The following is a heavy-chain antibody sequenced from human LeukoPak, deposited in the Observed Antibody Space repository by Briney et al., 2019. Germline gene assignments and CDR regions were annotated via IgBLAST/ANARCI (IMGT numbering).Heavy chain of an antibody. CDR1: GFTFSSYS. V-gene: IGHV3-21*01. D-gene: IGHD3-22*01. CDR2: ISSSSSYI. CDR3: ARDRSYYYDSSGPFDY. J-gene: IGHJ4*02. Sequence: GGSLRLSCAASGFTFSSYSMNWVRQAPGKGLEWVSSISSSSSYIYYADSVKGRFTISRDNAKNSLYLQMNSLRAEDTAVYYCARDRSYYYDSSGPFDYWGQGTLVTVSS.